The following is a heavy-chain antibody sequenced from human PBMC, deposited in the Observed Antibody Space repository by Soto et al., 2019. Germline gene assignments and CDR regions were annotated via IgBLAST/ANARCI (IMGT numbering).Heavy chain of an antibody. J-gene: IGHJ4*02. D-gene: IGHD3-22*01. CDR2: IYFTGNT. V-gene: IGHV4-61*01. Sequence: AETLSLSCTVSVDSVSSGNYYWIWIRHPPGKGLEWIGSIYFTGNTNYNPSLKSRVTISVDTSKSQFSLKLSSVTAADTAVYYCASLSAGYYYDSSGYYFDYWGQGTLVTVSS. CDR3: ASLSAGYYYDSSGYYFDY. CDR1: VDSVSSGNYY.